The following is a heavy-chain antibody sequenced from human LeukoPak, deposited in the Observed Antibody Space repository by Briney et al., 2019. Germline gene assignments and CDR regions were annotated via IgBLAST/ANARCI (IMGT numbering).Heavy chain of an antibody. CDR2: ISSSSSYI. D-gene: IGHD6-13*01. Sequence: GGSLRLSCAASGFTFSSYSMNWVRQAPGKGLEWVSSISSSSSYIYYADSVKGRSTISRDNAKNSLYLQMNSLRAEDTAVYYCARDGIAAAGTYYYYYGMDVWGQGTTVTVSS. CDR1: GFTFSSYS. V-gene: IGHV3-21*01. CDR3: ARDGIAAAGTYYYYYGMDV. J-gene: IGHJ6*02.